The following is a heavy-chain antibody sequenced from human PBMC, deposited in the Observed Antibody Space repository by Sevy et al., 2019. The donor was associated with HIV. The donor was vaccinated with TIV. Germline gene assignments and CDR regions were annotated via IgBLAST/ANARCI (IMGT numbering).Heavy chain of an antibody. CDR1: GDSITSNNYY. Sequence: SETLSLSCTVSGDSITSNNYYWGWIRQPPGKGLEWIGSVYYSGSAYYNPSLKSRLAMSVDTATNEFPLRLTSVTAADMGVYPCARHRTYGGRGYFPYYFDSWGQGTLVTVSS. V-gene: IGHV4-39*01. CDR2: VYYSGSA. J-gene: IGHJ4*02. D-gene: IGHD2-21*01. CDR3: ARHRTYGGRGYFPYYFDS.